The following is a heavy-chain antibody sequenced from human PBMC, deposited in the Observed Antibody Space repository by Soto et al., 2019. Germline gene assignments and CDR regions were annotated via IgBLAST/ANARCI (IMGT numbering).Heavy chain of an antibody. J-gene: IGHJ4*02. Sequence: QVQLVESGGGVVQPGRSLRLSCAASGFTFSDYGMHWVRQAPGKGLEWVAVIWYDGSEKYYADSVKGRFTISRDNSKNTLYLQMNSLRAEDTAVYYCAGKSLGNIRLRGFDYWGQGALVTVSS. D-gene: IGHD1-1*01. CDR2: IWYDGSEK. CDR1: GFTFSDYG. CDR3: AGKSLGNIRLRGFDY. V-gene: IGHV3-33*01.